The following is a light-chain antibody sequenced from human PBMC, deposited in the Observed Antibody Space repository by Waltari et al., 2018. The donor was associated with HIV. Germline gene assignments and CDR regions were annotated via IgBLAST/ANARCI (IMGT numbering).Light chain of an antibody. CDR3: RSYKDANDVV. V-gene: IGLV2-8*01. Sequence: QSALTQPPSQSGSPGQSVTISCTGTSTDVGGFDYVSWYHQQPPKAPMLTLHEVNRRPAVVPDGSSASTSGNPASLTGSGVQTEDEGDYYCRSYKDANDVVFGGGTKWTV. CDR1: STDVGGFDY. CDR2: EVN. J-gene: IGLJ2*01.